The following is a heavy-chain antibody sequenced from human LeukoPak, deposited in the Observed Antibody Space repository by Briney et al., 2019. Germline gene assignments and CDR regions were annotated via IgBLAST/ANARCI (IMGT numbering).Heavy chain of an antibody. CDR3: ARVAAATTNPRFDY. CDR1: GGPISNAAYY. Sequence: SETLSLTCTVSGGPISNAAYYWSWIRQHPGKGLEWIGYIYYSGSTYYNPSLKSRVTISVDTSKNQFSLELSSVTAADAAVYYCARVAAATTNPRFDYWGQGTLVTVSS. J-gene: IGHJ4*02. CDR2: IYYSGST. V-gene: IGHV4-31*03. D-gene: IGHD5-24*01.